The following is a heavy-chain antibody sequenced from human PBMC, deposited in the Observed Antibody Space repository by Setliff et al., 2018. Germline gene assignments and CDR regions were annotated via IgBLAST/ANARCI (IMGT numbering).Heavy chain of an antibody. Sequence: SLKISCAASGFTFSSYSMNWVRQAPGKGLEWVSSISSSSSYIYYADSVKGRFTISRDNAKNSLYLQMNSLRAEDTAVYYCARDLSGSYRVHAFDIWGQGTMVTV. D-gene: IGHD1-26*01. CDR1: GFTFSSYS. V-gene: IGHV3-21*01. J-gene: IGHJ3*02. CDR2: ISSSSSYI. CDR3: ARDLSGSYRVHAFDI.